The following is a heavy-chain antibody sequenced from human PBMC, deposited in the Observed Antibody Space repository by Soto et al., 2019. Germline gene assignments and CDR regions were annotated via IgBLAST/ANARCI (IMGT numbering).Heavy chain of an antibody. J-gene: IGHJ4*02. D-gene: IGHD3-3*01. CDR2: MSGRGGRT. CDR1: GFTFSNYA. V-gene: IGHV3-23*01. Sequence: DVQLLESGGGLVQPGGSLRLSCTASGFTFSNYAMSWVRQAPGKGLEWVSSMSGRGGRTYYADSVKGRFTISRDNSKKTLDLHMSSLRAEDTAFYYCAKEPNYDFWSGYRYFDSWGQGSLVTVSS. CDR3: AKEPNYDFWSGYRYFDS.